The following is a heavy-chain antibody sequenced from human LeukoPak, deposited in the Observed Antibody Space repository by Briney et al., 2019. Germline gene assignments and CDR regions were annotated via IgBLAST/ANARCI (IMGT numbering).Heavy chain of an antibody. J-gene: IGHJ4*02. CDR1: GFTVSGNY. CDR2: IYTDGAT. V-gene: IGHV3-53*01. CDR3: ARGPNLDS. Sequence: GGSLRLSCAASGFTVSGNYMSWVRHAPGKGLELISLIYTDGATYYADSVKGRFTISRDNSKNTLFLQMSSLRAEDTAVYWCARGPNLDSWGQGTLVTVSS.